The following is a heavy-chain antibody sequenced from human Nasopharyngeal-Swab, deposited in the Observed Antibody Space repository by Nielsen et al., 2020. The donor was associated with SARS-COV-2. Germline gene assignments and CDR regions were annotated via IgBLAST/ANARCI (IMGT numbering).Heavy chain of an antibody. D-gene: IGHD2-21*02. CDR1: GGSISSGFYS. CDR2: IYHSGNT. J-gene: IGHJ4*02. CDR3: ARKYCHGDCYFDY. V-gene: IGHV4-30-2*01. Sequence: SETLSLTCAVSGGSISSGFYSWSWIRQPPGKGLEWIGYIYHSGNTYYNPSLKSRVTISVDRSKNQFSLRLSSVTAADTAVYYCARKYCHGDCYFDYWGQGTLVTVSS.